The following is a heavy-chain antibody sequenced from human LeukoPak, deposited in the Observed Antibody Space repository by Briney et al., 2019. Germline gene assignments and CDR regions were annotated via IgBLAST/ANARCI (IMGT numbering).Heavy chain of an antibody. CDR1: GGSISSYY. V-gene: IGHV4-4*07. D-gene: IGHD2-15*01. J-gene: IGHJ4*02. CDR2: IYTSGST. Sequence: PSXTLSLTCTVSGGSISSYYWSWIRQTAGRGMEWIGRIYTSGSTNYNPSLKRRVTMSVYTSKNQFSLKLTSVTAADTAVYYCARVKEGIGYFDYWGQGTLVTVSS. CDR3: ARVKEGIGYFDY.